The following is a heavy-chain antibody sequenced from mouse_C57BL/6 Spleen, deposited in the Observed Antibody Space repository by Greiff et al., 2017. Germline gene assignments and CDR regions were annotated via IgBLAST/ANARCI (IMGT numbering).Heavy chain of an antibody. CDR3: ARAFDV. CDR1: GFTFSDYG. J-gene: IGHJ1*03. V-gene: IGHV5-17*01. CDR2: ISSGSSTI. Sequence: EVQRVESGGGLVKPGGSLKLSCAASGFTFSDYGMHWVRQAPEKGLEWVAYISSGSSTIYYADTVKGRFTVSRDNANITLYLQLTSLRSEDTAMYYCARAFDVWGTGTTVTVSS.